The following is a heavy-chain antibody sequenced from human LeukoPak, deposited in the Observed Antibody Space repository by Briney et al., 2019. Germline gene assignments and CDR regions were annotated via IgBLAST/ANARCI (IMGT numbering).Heavy chain of an antibody. CDR3: ARGPHSSSWHSLLGSGYFDY. CDR1: GDSISTSSSY. J-gene: IGHJ4*02. D-gene: IGHD6-13*01. CDR2: IYYSGST. Sequence: PSETLSLTCSVSGDSISTSSSYWGWIRQPPGKGLEWIGSIYYSGSTNYNPSLKSRVAISVKTSKNQFSLKLSSVTAADTAVYYCARGPHSSSWHSLLGSGYFDYWGQGTLVTVSS. V-gene: IGHV4-39*07.